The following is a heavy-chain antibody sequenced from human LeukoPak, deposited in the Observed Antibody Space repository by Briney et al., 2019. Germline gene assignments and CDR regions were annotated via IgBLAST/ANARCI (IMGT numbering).Heavy chain of an antibody. J-gene: IGHJ4*02. CDR3: ARGGWPFDF. Sequence: PGGSLRLSCAASGFTFNIYAMSWVRQAPGKGLEWVSSINDSGDITNYAVSVKGRFTIARDDSKNTVYLEMKSLTAEDTALYYCARGGWPFDFWGQGTLVTVSS. CDR2: INDSGDIT. D-gene: IGHD3-10*01. V-gene: IGHV3-23*01. CDR1: GFTFNIYA.